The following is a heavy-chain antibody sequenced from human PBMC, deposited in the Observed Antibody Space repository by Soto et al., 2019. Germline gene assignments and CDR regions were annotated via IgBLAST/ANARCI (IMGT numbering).Heavy chain of an antibody. CDR2: IIPIFGTA. CDR3: ARVNYDFWSGYPRAYYGMDV. CDR1: GGTFSSYA. D-gene: IGHD3-3*01. V-gene: IGHV1-69*06. J-gene: IGHJ6*02. Sequence: SVKVSCKASGGTFSSYAISWVRQAPGQGLEWMGGIIPIFGTANYAQKFQGRVTITADKSTSTAYMELSSLRSEDTAVYYCARVNYDFWSGYPRAYYGMDVWGQGTTVTVS.